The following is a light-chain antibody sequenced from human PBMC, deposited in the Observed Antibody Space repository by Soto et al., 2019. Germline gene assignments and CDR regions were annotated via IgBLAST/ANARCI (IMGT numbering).Light chain of an antibody. Sequence: QSVVTQEPSFSVSPGGTITLTCGLSSGSVSTSNYPGWYHQTPGQTPRALIYNTNIRSSGVPDRFSGSILGTKAALTITGAKADDESDYYCVLNMGSGIYVFGTGTKLTVL. J-gene: IGLJ1*01. CDR3: VLNMGSGIYV. CDR2: NTN. V-gene: IGLV8-61*01. CDR1: SGSVSTSNY.